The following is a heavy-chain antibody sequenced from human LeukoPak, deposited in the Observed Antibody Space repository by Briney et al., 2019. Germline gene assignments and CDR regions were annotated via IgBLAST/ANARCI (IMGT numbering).Heavy chain of an antibody. D-gene: IGHD1-14*01. CDR2: INPTGGST. CDR1: GYTFTPYF. CDR3: ARDRVIVGGTATYNFDH. J-gene: IGHJ4*02. Sequence: GASVNVSCKASGYTFTPYFIHWVRQSTRQALEWMRIINPTGGSTTYAQKSQGRVTVTRDMSTSTVYMELSSLTSEDTAVYYCARDRVIVGGTATYNFDHWGQGTLVTVSP. V-gene: IGHV1-46*01.